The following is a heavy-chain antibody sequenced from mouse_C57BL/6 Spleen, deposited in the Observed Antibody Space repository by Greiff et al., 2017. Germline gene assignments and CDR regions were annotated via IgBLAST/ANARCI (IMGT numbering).Heavy chain of an antibody. V-gene: IGHV1-26*01. CDR1: GYTFTDYY. J-gene: IGHJ2*01. CDR2: INPNNGGT. Sequence: VQLQQSGPELVKPGASVKISCKASGYTFTDYYMNWVKQSHGKSLEWIGDINPNNGGTSYNQKFKGKATLTVDKSSSTAYLELRSLTSEDSAVXYCARSNPDYWGQGTTLTVSS. D-gene: IGHD2-5*01. CDR3: ARSNPDY.